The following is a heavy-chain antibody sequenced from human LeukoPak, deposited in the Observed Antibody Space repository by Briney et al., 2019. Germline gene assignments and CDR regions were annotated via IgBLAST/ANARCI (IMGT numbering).Heavy chain of an antibody. Sequence: SETLSLTCAVYGGSLSDYYWSWIRQPPGEGLEWIGEIKPGGITNYNPSVTSRVTISAGTSKNQLFLNVNSATAADTAVYYCVRGFSGVVGDYWGQGTLVTVSS. D-gene: IGHD3-10*01. V-gene: IGHV4-34*01. CDR1: GGSLSDYY. J-gene: IGHJ4*02. CDR2: IKPGGIT. CDR3: VRGFSGVVGDY.